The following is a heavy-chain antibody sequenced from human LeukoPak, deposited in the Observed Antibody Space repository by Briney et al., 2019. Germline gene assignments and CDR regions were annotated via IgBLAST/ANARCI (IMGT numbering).Heavy chain of an antibody. D-gene: IGHD3-22*01. CDR1: GGSISSYY. J-gene: IGHJ4*02. Sequence: SETLSFTCTVSGGSISSYYWSWIRQPPGKGLEWIGYIHYSGSTNYNPSLKSRVTISVDTSKNQFSLKVSSVTAADTAVYYCARHSSTYYRFDYWGQGTLVSVSS. CDR2: IHYSGST. V-gene: IGHV4-59*08. CDR3: ARHSSTYYRFDY.